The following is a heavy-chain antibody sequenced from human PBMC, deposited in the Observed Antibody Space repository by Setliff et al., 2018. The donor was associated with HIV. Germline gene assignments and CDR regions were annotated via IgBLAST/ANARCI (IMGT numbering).Heavy chain of an antibody. CDR2: IYHSGTT. D-gene: IGHD4-17*01. CDR3: ARAPQDRTTWYFDL. Sequence: SETLSLTCSVFGGSISSGDYYWSWLRQHPGKGLEWIGYIYHSGTTYYNPSLASRVIISADTSRKRFSLQLNSVTAADTGVYFCARAPQDRTTWYFDLWGRGTLGTV. J-gene: IGHJ2*01. CDR1: GGSISSGDYY. V-gene: IGHV4-31*03.